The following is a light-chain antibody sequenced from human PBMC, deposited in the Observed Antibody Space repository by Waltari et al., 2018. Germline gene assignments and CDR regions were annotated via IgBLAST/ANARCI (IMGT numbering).Light chain of an antibody. CDR1: SSHLGSQY. Sequence: QSVLTQPPSASGTPGQRVTISCSGSSSHLGSQYLSWYQQLPGTAPKLLIYGNKQRPSGVPDRFSGSKSGTSASLAISGLRSEDEADYYCAAWDDSLSGSYVFGPGTKVTIL. CDR2: GNK. CDR3: AAWDDSLSGSYV. J-gene: IGLJ1*01. V-gene: IGLV1-47*02.